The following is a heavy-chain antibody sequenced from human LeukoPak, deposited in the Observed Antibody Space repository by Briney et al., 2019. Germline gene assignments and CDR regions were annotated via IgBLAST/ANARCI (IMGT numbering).Heavy chain of an antibody. CDR3: ARATPPSKRVVVVAATGFDP. CDR2: INTNTGNP. CDR1: GYTFTSYA. J-gene: IGHJ5*02. Sequence: ASVKVSCKASGYTFTSYAMNWVRQAPGQGLEWMGWINTNTGNPTYAQGFTGRFVFSLDTPVSTAYLQISSLKAEDTAVYYCARATPPSKRVVVVAATGFDPWGQGTLVTVSS. D-gene: IGHD2-15*01. V-gene: IGHV7-4-1*02.